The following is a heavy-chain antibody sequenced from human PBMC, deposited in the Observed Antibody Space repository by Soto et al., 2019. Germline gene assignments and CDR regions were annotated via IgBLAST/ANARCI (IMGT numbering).Heavy chain of an antibody. CDR2: INEDGSTK. V-gene: IGHV3-7*01. J-gene: IGHJ3*01. CDR3: ATMGGSG. D-gene: IGHD3-10*01. CDR1: GFTFNNYW. Sequence: EVHLVESGGDLVQPGESLRLSCAVSRSSGFTFNNYWMTWVRQSPGKGLECVANINEDGSTKNYVDSVRGRFTISRDNARNSVYLQMNNLRVEDTAVYFCATMGGSGWGQGTVVTVSS.